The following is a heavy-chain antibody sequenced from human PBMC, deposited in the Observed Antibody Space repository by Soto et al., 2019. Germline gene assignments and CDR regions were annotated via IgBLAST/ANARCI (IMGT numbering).Heavy chain of an antibody. D-gene: IGHD4-17*01. V-gene: IGHV4-39*01. J-gene: IGHJ6*02. CDR3: ASSLDYGGNRYYYYGMDV. CDR2: IYYSGST. CDR1: GGSISSSSYY. Sequence: PSETLSLTCTVSGGSISSSSYYWGWIRQPPGKGLEWIGSIYYSGSTYYNPSLKSRVTISVDTSKNQFSLKLSSVTAADTAVYYCASSLDYGGNRYYYYGMDVWGQGTTVTVSS.